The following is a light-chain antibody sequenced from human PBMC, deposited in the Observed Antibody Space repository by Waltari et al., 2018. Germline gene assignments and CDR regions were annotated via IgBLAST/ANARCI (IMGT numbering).Light chain of an antibody. V-gene: IGLV3-21*02. CDR2: DKS. CDR1: NIGRNS. J-gene: IGLJ1*01. CDR3: QVWDITSDHFV. Sequence: SYVLTQPPSVSVAPGQPARITCWGINIGRNSVHWYQQKPGQAPVLVVYDKSDRPPGIPERFSGSNSGNTATLTISRVEAGDEADYYCQVWDITSDHFVFGTGTKVTVL.